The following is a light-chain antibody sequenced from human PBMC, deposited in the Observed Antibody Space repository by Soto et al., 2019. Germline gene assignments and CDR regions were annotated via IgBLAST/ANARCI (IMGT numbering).Light chain of an antibody. CDR2: GAS. Sequence: EIVLSQSPATLSLSPGERATLSCRAIQSISNYLAWYQQKPGQAPRLLIYGASTRATGSPDRFSASGSATEFTLTISSLQSEDFAVYYCQQYNDWPRTFGQGTRLEI. J-gene: IGKJ5*01. V-gene: IGKV3-15*01. CDR1: QSISNY. CDR3: QQYNDWPRT.